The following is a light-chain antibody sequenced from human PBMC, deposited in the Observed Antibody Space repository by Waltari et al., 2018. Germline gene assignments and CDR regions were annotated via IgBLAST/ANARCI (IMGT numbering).Light chain of an antibody. CDR2: AAS. V-gene: IGKV1-39*01. CDR3: QQSYSTPWT. CDR1: QSISRY. J-gene: IGKJ1*01. Sequence: DIQMTQSPSSLSASVGDRVTITWRASQSISRYLNWYQQKPGNVPKLLIYAASSLQSGVPSGFSGSGSGTDFTLTISSLHPEDFATYYCQQSYSTPWTFGQGTKVEIK.